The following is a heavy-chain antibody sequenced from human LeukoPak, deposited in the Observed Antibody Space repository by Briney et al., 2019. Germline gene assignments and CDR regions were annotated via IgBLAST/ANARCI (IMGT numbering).Heavy chain of an antibody. Sequence: ASVKVSCKASGYAFTGYYMHWVRQAPGQGLEWMGWINPNSGGTNYAQKFQGRVTMTRDTPISTAYMELSRLRSGDTAVYYCARVGGSWLDNWFDPWGQGTLVTVSS. CDR3: ARVGGSWLDNWFDP. CDR1: GYAFTGYY. J-gene: IGHJ5*02. D-gene: IGHD2-15*01. V-gene: IGHV1-2*02. CDR2: INPNSGGT.